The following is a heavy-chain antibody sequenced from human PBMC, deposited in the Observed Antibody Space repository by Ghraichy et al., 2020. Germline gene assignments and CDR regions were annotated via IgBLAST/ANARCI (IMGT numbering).Heavy chain of an antibody. Sequence: SETLSLTCAVYGGSFSGYYWSWIRQPPGKGLEWIGEINHSGSTNYNPSLKSRVTISVDTSKNQFSLKLSSVTAADTAVYYCARAVRSLWLAAYYYYGMDVWGQGTTVTVSS. CDR3: ARAVRSLWLAAYYYYGMDV. V-gene: IGHV4-34*01. D-gene: IGHD3-10*01. CDR2: INHSGST. J-gene: IGHJ6*02. CDR1: GGSFSGYY.